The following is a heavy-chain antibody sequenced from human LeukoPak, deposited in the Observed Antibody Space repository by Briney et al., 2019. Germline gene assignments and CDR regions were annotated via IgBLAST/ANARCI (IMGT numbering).Heavy chain of an antibody. D-gene: IGHD5-12*01. J-gene: IGHJ4*02. CDR2: ISSSGSTI. V-gene: IGHV3-48*03. CDR3: ARESGYAVGDF. CDR1: GFTFSSYE. Sequence: SGGSLRLSCAASGFTFSSYEMNWVRQAPGKGLEWVSYISSSGSTIYYADSVKGRFTISRDNAKNSLYLQMNSLRAEDTAVYYCARESGYAVGDFWGQGTLVTVSS.